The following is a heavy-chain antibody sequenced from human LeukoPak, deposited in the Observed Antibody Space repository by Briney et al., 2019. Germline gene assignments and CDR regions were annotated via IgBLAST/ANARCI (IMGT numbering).Heavy chain of an antibody. CDR1: GGSISSGSYY. V-gene: IGHV4-61*02. Sequence: SQTLSLTCTVSGGSISSGSYYWSWIRQPAGKGLEWIGRIYTSGSTNYNPSLKSRVTISVDTSKNQFSLKLSSVTAADTAVYYCARETPGKVEMATIPFDYWGQGTLVTVSS. J-gene: IGHJ4*02. CDR3: ARETPGKVEMATIPFDY. D-gene: IGHD5-24*01. CDR2: IYTSGST.